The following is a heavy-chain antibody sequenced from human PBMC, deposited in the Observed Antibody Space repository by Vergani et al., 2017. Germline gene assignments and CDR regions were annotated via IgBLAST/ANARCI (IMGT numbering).Heavy chain of an antibody. Sequence: EVMLVQSGAEVKKPGESLKISCKYSESSFISNEIAWVRQMSGKGLQWMGNINPIDSKIAYSPSFQGQAIMSLDKSITTAYLQWRSLNASDTAIYFCASGGHGSENGGALQLWGQGTNITVSS. V-gene: IGHV5-51*03. CDR1: ESSFISNE. CDR3: ASGGHGSENGGALQL. D-gene: IGHD3-10*01. CDR2: INPIDSKI. J-gene: IGHJ3*01.